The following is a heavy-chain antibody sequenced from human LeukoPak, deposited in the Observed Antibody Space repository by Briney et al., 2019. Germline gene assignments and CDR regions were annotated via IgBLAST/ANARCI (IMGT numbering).Heavy chain of an antibody. V-gene: IGHV1-18*01. CDR2: ISGYNGNT. Sequence: GASVKVSCKTSGQTFSSYGFSWVRQAPGQGLEWMGWISGYNGNTKFEEKFQDRVTMTTDTSTNTAYMELRSLRSDDTATYYCATGYPKRRPSDMLTAPLFDYWGQGSLVIVSS. CDR3: ATGYPKRRPSDMLTAPLFDY. J-gene: IGHJ4*02. D-gene: IGHD3-9*01. CDR1: GQTFSSYG.